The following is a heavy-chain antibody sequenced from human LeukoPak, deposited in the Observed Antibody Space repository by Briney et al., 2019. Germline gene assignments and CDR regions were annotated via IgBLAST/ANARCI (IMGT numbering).Heavy chain of an antibody. J-gene: IGHJ4*02. Sequence: SENLSLTCAVYGGSFGGYYWSWVRQPPGRGLEWIGQINHSGGTNYNPSLKSRVTISVDTSNNHFSLKMNSVTAADTAVYYCARRSAYSSSSGLNSWGQGTLVTVSS. CDR1: GGSFGGYY. CDR2: INHSGGT. V-gene: IGHV4-34*01. D-gene: IGHD6-6*01. CDR3: ARRSAYSSSSGLNS.